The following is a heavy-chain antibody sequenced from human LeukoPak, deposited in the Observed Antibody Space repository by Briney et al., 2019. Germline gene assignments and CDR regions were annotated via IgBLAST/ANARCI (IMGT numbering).Heavy chain of an antibody. Sequence: GGSLRLSCAASGFTFNRYWMHWVRQAPGKGPVWVARIKSDGSSITYADSVKGRFTISRDNARNSLYLQMNSLTAEDTAVYYCARDPYSGAYGNTYYYYMDVWGKGTTVTISS. CDR1: GFTFNRYW. D-gene: IGHD1-26*01. J-gene: IGHJ6*03. CDR2: IKSDGSSI. V-gene: IGHV3-74*01. CDR3: ARDPYSGAYGNTYYYYMDV.